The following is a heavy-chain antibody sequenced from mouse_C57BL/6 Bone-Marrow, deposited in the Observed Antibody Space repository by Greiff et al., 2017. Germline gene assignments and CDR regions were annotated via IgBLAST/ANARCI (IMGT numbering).Heavy chain of an antibody. V-gene: IGHV1-7*01. CDR1: GYTFTSYW. Sequence: QVQLKQSGAELAKPGASVKLSCKASGYTFTSYWMHWVKQRPGQGLEWIGYINPSSGYTKYNQKFKDKATLTADKSSSTAYMQLSSLTYEDSAVYYCAPTHCYSSSPVWYFDVWGTGTTVTVSS. CDR2: INPSSGYT. D-gene: IGHD1-1*01. CDR3: APTHCYSSSPVWYFDV. J-gene: IGHJ1*03.